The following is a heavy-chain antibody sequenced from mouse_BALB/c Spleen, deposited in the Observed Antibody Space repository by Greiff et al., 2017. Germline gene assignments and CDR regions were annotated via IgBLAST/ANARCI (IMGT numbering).Heavy chain of an antibody. CDR1: GFAFSSYD. Sequence: DVMLVESGGGLVKPGGSLKLSCAASGFAFSSYDMSWVRQTPAKRLEWVATISDGGSYTYYPDSVKGRFTISRDNAKNNLYLQMSSLKSEDTAMYYCARALLGDAMDYWGQGTSVTVSS. CDR3: ARALLGDAMDY. J-gene: IGHJ4*01. V-gene: IGHV5-9-1*01. CDR2: ISDGGSYT. D-gene: IGHD2-12*01.